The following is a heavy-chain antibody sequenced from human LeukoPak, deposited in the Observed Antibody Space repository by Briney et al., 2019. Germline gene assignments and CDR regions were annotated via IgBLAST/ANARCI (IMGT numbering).Heavy chain of an antibody. CDR1: GYTFTGYY. V-gene: IGHV1-2*02. D-gene: IGHD2-2*01. J-gene: IGHJ5*02. CDR2: INPNSGGT. CDR3: ARDYLKYQLLLGWFDP. Sequence: GASVKVSCKASGYTFTGYYMHWVRQAPGQGLEWMAWINPNSGGTNYAQKFQGRVTMTRDTSISTAYMELSRLRSDDTAVYYCARDYLKYQLLLGWFDPWGQGTLVTVSS.